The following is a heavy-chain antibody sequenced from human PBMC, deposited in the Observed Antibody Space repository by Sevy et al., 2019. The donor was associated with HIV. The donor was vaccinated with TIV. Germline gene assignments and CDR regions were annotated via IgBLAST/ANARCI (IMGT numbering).Heavy chain of an antibody. D-gene: IGHD3-10*01. CDR3: ARQGDLDYFDY. J-gene: IGHJ4*02. V-gene: IGHV5-51*01. CDR2: IHPADSDT. Sequence: GESLKISCKGSGYNFTPYWIGWVRQMPGKGLEWMGIIHPADSDTGYSPSFQGQVTISADTSINTVYLQWSSLKASDTAIYYCARQGDLDYFDYWGQGTLVTVPS. CDR1: GYNFTPYW.